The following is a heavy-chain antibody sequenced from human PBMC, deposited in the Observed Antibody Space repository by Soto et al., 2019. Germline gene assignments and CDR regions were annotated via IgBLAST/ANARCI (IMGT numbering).Heavy chain of an antibody. CDR2: IDPSDSYT. CDR1: EYSFTSYW. Sequence: GESLKISCKGSEYSFTSYWISWVRQMPGKGLEWMGRIDPSDSYTNYSPSFQGHVTISADKSISTAYLQWSSLKASDTAMYYCARPAPSWSGYTDAFDIWGQGTMVTVSS. D-gene: IGHD3-3*01. V-gene: IGHV5-10-1*01. CDR3: ARPAPSWSGYTDAFDI. J-gene: IGHJ3*02.